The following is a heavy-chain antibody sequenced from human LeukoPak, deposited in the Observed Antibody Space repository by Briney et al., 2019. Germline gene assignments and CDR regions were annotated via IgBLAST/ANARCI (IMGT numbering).Heavy chain of an antibody. CDR3: ARGGTPSPAAIWHDAFDI. D-gene: IGHD2-2*02. V-gene: IGHV1-8*01. CDR2: MNPNSGNT. CDR1: GYTFTSYD. Sequence: VASVKVSCKASGYTFTSYDINWVRQATGQGLEWMGWMNPNSGNTGYAQEFQGRVTMTRNTSISTAYMELSSLRSEDTAVYYCARGGTPSPAAIWHDAFDIWGQGTMVTVSS. J-gene: IGHJ3*02.